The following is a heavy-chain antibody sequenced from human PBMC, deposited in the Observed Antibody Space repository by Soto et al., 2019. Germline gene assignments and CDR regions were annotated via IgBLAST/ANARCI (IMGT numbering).Heavy chain of an antibody. CDR3: ARDGITMVRGGPSYYYYGMDV. CDR2: ISSSSSYI. CDR1: GFTFSSYS. Sequence: GSLRLSCAASGFTFSSYSMNWVRQAPGKGLEWVSSISSSSSYIYYADSVKGRFTISRDNAKNSLYLQMNSLRAEDTAVYYCARDGITMVRGGPSYYYYGMDVWGQGTTVTVSS. V-gene: IGHV3-21*01. J-gene: IGHJ6*02. D-gene: IGHD3-10*01.